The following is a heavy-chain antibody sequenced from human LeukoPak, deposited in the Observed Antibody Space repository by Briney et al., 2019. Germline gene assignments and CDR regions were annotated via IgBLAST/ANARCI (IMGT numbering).Heavy chain of an antibody. CDR1: GFTFSSYG. Sequence: GGSLRLSCTASGFTFSSYGMSWVRQAPGKGLEWVSGISGTGDGTYFADSVKGRFTISRDNSKNTVYLQMNSLRAEDTALHYCTKDRRNLDTFDMWGQGTMVTVSS. CDR2: ISGTGDGT. CDR3: TKDRRNLDTFDM. V-gene: IGHV3-23*01. J-gene: IGHJ3*02.